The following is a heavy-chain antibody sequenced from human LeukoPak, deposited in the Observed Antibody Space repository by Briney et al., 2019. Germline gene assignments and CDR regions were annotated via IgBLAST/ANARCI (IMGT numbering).Heavy chain of an antibody. CDR2: ISSSGSTI. V-gene: IGHV3-11*04. CDR1: GFTFSDYY. J-gene: IGHJ4*02. Sequence: PGGSLRLSCAASGFTFSDYYMSWIRQAPGKGLEWVSYISSSGSTIYYADSVKGRFTISRDNAKNSLYLQMNSLRAEDTAVYYCARDAGTIVVVTPNDYWGQGTLVTVSS. D-gene: IGHD3-22*01. CDR3: ARDAGTIVVVTPNDY.